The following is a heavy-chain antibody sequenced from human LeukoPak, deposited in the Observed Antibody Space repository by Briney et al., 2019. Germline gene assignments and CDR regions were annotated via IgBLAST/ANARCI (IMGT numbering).Heavy chain of an antibody. CDR2: KYARGSS. J-gene: IGHJ3*02. Sequence: SETLSLTCTVSGGSISNYYWSWIRQPAGKGLEWIGRKYARGSSNYNPPVQSRVTMSVDTSKNQFSLKLRSVTAADTAVYYCARVRYCSADICTGGDSFDIWGQGTMVSVSP. CDR1: GGSISNYY. V-gene: IGHV4-4*07. CDR3: ARVRYCSADICTGGDSFDI. D-gene: IGHD1-14*01.